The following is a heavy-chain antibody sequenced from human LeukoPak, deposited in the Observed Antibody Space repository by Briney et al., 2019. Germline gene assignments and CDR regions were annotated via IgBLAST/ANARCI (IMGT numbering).Heavy chain of an antibody. Sequence: GGSLRLSCAASGFTFSSYAMSWVRQAPGKGLEWVSAISGSGGSTYYADSVEGRFTISRDNSKNTLYLQMNSLRAEDTAVYYCAKDLNYCSSTSCYQVGDAFDIWGQGTMVTVSS. D-gene: IGHD2-2*01. CDR2: ISGSGGST. V-gene: IGHV3-23*01. CDR1: GFTFSSYA. J-gene: IGHJ3*02. CDR3: AKDLNYCSSTSCYQVGDAFDI.